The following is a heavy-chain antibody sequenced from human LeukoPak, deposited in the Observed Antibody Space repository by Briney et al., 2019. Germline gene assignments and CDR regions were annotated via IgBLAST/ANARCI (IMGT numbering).Heavy chain of an antibody. J-gene: IGHJ2*01. CDR1: GGSISSYY. V-gene: IGHV4-59*08. Sequence: PSETLSLTCTVSGGSISSYYWSWIRQPPEKGLEWIGYIYYSGSTNYNPSLKSRVTISVDTSKNQFCLKLSSVPAADTAVYYCARRGGGGWYFDLWGRGTLVTVSS. CDR2: IYYSGST. D-gene: IGHD3-10*01. CDR3: ARRGGGGWYFDL.